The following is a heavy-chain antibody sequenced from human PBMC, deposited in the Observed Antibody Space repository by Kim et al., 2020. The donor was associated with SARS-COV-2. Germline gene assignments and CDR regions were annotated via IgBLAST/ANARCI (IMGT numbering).Heavy chain of an antibody. CDR1: GYSFTSYW. J-gene: IGHJ6*02. CDR2: IYSGDSDT. D-gene: IGHD5-18*01. V-gene: IGHV5-51*01. CDR3: ARHTSDSGYSNGQDYYGMDV. Sequence: GESLKIPCKGSGYSFTSYWIGWVRQMPGKGLEWMGIIYSGDSDTRYSPPFQGQVPISADKSISTAYLQWSSLKASDTAMYYCARHTSDSGYSNGQDYYGMDVWGQGTTVTVS.